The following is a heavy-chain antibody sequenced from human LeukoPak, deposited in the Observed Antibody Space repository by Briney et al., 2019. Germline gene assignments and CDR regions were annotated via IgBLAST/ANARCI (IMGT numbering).Heavy chain of an antibody. V-gene: IGHV5-51*01. CDR2: IYPGDSDT. Sequence: GESLKISCKGSGYSFTSYWIGWVRQMPGKGLEWMGIIYPGDSDTRYSPSFQGQVTISADKSISTAYLQWSSLKASDTAMYYCARRGGGYGDYGLYWYFDLWGRGTLVTVSS. D-gene: IGHD4-17*01. CDR1: GYSFTSYW. CDR3: ARRGGGYGDYGLYWYFDL. J-gene: IGHJ2*01.